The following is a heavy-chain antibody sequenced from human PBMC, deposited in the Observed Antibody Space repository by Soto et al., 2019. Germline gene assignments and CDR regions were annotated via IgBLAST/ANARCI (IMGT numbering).Heavy chain of an antibody. CDR3: ARFSSLDKDYVVDV. V-gene: IGHV4-30-4*08. CDR1: GGSISSGDCY. Sequence: PSETLSLTCTVSGGSISSGDCYWSWIRQPPGKGLEWIGYIDLTGRTYYKPSLKSRLAVSVDTSKNQFSLTLSSVTAADTAVYFCARFSSLDKDYVVDVWGQGTMVTVSS. CDR2: IDLTGRT. D-gene: IGHD6-19*01. J-gene: IGHJ6*02.